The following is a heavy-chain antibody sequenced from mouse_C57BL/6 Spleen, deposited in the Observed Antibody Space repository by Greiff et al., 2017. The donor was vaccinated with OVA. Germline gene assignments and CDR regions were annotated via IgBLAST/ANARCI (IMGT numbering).Heavy chain of an antibody. V-gene: IGHV1-15*01. CDR3: TRWELLGSSYY. J-gene: IGHJ2*01. D-gene: IGHD1-1*01. Sequence: QVQLQQSGAELVRPGASVTLSCKASGYTFTDYEMHWVKQTPVHGLEWIGAIDPETGGTAYNQKFKGKAILTADKSSSTAYMELRSLTSEDSAVYYCTRWELLGSSYYWGQGTTLTVSS. CDR2: IDPETGGT. CDR1: GYTFTDYE.